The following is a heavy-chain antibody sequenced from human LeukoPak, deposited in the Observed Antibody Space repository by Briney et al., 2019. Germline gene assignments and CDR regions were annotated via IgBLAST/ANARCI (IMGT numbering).Heavy chain of an antibody. CDR2: IYTSGST. CDR3: ARAGSSWYGHWFDP. CDR1: GGSISSYY. J-gene: IGHJ5*02. Sequence: PSETLSLTCSVSGGSISSYYWSWIRQPAGKGLEGIGRIYTSGSTNYNPSLKSRVTMSVDTSKNQCSLKLSSVTAADTAVYYCARAGSSWYGHWFDPWGQGTLVTVSS. V-gene: IGHV4-4*07. D-gene: IGHD6-13*01.